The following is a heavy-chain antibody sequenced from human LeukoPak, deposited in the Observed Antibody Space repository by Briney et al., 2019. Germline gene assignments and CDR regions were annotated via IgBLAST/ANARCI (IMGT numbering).Heavy chain of an antibody. D-gene: IGHD3-22*01. V-gene: IGHV4-39*01. J-gene: IGHJ4*02. Sequence: SETLSLTCVVSGGSITSSPYWWGWIRQPPGKGLEWIGSIYYSGSTYYNPSLKSRVTICVDTSKNQFSLKLSSVTAADTAVYYCARSYNTYYYDSSGYYRLDYWGQGTLVTVSS. CDR2: IYYSGST. CDR1: GGSITSSPYW. CDR3: ARSYNTYYYDSSGYYRLDY.